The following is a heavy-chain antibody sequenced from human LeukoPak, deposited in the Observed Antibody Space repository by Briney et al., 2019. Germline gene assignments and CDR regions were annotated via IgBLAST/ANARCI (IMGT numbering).Heavy chain of an antibody. Sequence: GRSLRLSCAASGFTFSSYAMHWVRQAPGKGLEWVAVISYDGSNKYYADSVKGRFTISRDNSKNTLYLQMNSLRAEDTAVYYCARAPGGWELGSWGQGTLVTVSS. J-gene: IGHJ5*02. CDR1: GFTFSSYA. V-gene: IGHV3-30*04. CDR2: ISYDGSNK. D-gene: IGHD1-26*01. CDR3: ARAPGGWELGS.